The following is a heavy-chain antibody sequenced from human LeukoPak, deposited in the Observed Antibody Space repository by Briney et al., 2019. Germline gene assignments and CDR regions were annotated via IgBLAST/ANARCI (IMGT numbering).Heavy chain of an antibody. Sequence: GGSLRLSCAAPGFTFSSYTMSWVRQAPGKGLEWVSTITTSDGNTYYADSVKGRFTVSRDNSKNTLYLQMNSLRAEDTAVYYCAKDGGLWVSAHWGDSWGRGTLVTVSS. J-gene: IGHJ4*02. D-gene: IGHD7-27*01. V-gene: IGHV3-23*01. CDR2: ITTSDGNT. CDR3: AKDGGLWVSAHWGDS. CDR1: GFTFSSYT.